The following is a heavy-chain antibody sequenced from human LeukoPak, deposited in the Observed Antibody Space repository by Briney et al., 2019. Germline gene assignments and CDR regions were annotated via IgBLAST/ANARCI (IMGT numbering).Heavy chain of an antibody. CDR3: ASVVAATVGNY. J-gene: IGHJ4*02. V-gene: IGHV3-48*04. Sequence: GGSLRLSCAASGFTFSSYSMNWVRQAPGKGLEWVPYISSSGSTIYYADSVKGRFTISRDNAKNSLYLQMNSLRAEDTAVYYCASVVAATVGNYWGQGTLVTVSS. CDR2: ISSSGSTI. D-gene: IGHD2-15*01. CDR1: GFTFSSYS.